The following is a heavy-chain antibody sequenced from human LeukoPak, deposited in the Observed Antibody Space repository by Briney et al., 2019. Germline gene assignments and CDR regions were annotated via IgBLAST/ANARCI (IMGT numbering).Heavy chain of an antibody. J-gene: IGHJ5*02. CDR3: ARVVTPVRRRFWFDP. CDR2: INHSGST. CDR1: GGSFSGYY. Sequence: PSETLSLTCAVYGGSFSGYYWSWIRQPPGEGLEWIGEINHSGSTNYNPSLKSRVTISVDTSKNQFSQKLSSVTAADTAVYYCARVVTPVRRRFWFDPWGQGTLVTVSS. D-gene: IGHD4-23*01. V-gene: IGHV4-34*01.